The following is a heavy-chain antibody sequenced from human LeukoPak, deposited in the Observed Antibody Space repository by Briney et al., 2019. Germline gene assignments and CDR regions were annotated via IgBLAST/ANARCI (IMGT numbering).Heavy chain of an antibody. Sequence: TGGSLRLSCAASGFTFRSYGMHWVRQAPGKGLEWVSVLSSSGGSAYYADSVKGRFTISRDNSKNTLYLQMNSLRAEDTAVYYCASRYYGLFEYWGQGTLVTVSS. V-gene: IGHV3-23*01. J-gene: IGHJ4*02. CDR2: LSSSGGSA. CDR1: GFTFRSYG. D-gene: IGHD3-10*01. CDR3: ASRYYGLFEY.